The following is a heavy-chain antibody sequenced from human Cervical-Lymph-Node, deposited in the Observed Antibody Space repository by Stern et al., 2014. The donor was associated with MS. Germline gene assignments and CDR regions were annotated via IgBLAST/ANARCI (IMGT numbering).Heavy chain of an antibody. V-gene: IGHV2-5*02. D-gene: IGHD4-11*01. CDR2: IYWDDEK. Sequence: QVTLKESGPSLVKPTQTLTLTCTFSGFSLSTNEVGVGWIRQPPGKALEWLALIYWDDEKRYSPSLKSRLTITKDSSKDQVVLTMTNMDPVDTATYYCARSSDYRSLFDYWGQGALVTVSS. CDR3: ARSSDYRSLFDY. J-gene: IGHJ4*02. CDR1: GFSLSTNEVG.